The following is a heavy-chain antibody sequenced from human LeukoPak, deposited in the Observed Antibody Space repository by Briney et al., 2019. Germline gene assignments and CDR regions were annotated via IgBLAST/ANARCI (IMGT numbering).Heavy chain of an antibody. V-gene: IGHV3-21*01. CDR2: ISSRSDYI. J-gene: IGHJ4*02. Sequence: GGSLRLSCAASGFTFSRYSMNWVRQAPGKGLEWVSSISSRSDYIYYADSVKGRFTISRDNSKNTLYLQMNSLRAEDTAVYYCAKDQPVDDADWGQGTLVTVSS. D-gene: IGHD1-14*01. CDR3: AKDQPVDDAD. CDR1: GFTFSRYS.